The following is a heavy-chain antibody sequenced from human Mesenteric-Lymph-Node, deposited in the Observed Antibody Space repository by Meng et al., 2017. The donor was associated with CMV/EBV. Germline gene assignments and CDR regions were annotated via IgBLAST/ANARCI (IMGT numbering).Heavy chain of an antibody. J-gene: IGHJ5*02. V-gene: IGHV3-15*01. CDR3: TTSFYDFWSGYYDLP. D-gene: IGHD3-3*01. Sequence: GESLKISCAASGFTFSNAWMSWVRQAPGKGLEWVGRIKSKTDGGTTDYAAPVKGRFTISRDDSKNTLYLQMNSLKTEDTAVYYCTTSFYDFWSGYYDLPWGQGTLVTVSS. CDR2: IKSKTDGGTT. CDR1: GFTFSNAW.